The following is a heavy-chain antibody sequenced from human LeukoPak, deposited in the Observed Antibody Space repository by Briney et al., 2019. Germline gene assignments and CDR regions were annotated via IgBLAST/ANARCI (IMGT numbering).Heavy chain of an antibody. Sequence: SETLSLTCTVSGGSISSSSYCWGWIRQPPGKGLEWIGSIYYSGSTYYNPSLKSRVTISVDTSKNQFSLKLSSVTAADTAVYYCARQMGIAAAGIDYWGQGTLVTVSS. CDR1: GGSISSSSYC. J-gene: IGHJ4*02. D-gene: IGHD6-13*01. CDR2: IYYSGST. V-gene: IGHV4-39*01. CDR3: ARQMGIAAAGIDY.